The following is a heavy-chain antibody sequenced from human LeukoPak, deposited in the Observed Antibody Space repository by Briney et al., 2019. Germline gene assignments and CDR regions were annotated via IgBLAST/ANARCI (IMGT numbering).Heavy chain of an antibody. V-gene: IGHV4-34*01. D-gene: IGHD3-9*01. Sequence: SETLSLTCAVYGGSFSGYYWSWIRQPPGKGLEWIGEINHSGSTNYNPSLKSRVTISVDTSKNQFSLKLSSVTAADTAVYYCARGGVLTGYPAFPFDYWGQGTLVTVSS. CDR3: ARGGVLTGYPAFPFDY. CDR2: INHSGST. J-gene: IGHJ4*02. CDR1: GGSFSGYY.